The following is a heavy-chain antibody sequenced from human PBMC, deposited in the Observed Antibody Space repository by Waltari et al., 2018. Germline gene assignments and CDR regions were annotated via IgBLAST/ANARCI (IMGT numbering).Heavy chain of an antibody. J-gene: IGHJ5*01. V-gene: IGHV4-39*01. CDR3: ATQSVLTSFGSAHPTWFDS. CDR1: GGPINSTAFS. Sequence: HLQLHESGPGLVKPSGTLSLTCSVSGGPINSTAFSWGWIRQPPGKGLEWIATANDRRTTYFNPSLRGLVTISVDTSKRQFSLKLTSVTAADTAVYYCATQSVLTSFGSAHPTWFDSWGQGTPVTVSS. D-gene: IGHD3-9*01. CDR2: ANDRRTT.